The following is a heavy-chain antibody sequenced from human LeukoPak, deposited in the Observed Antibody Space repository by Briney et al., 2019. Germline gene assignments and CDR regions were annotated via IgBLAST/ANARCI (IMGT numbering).Heavy chain of an antibody. V-gene: IGHV3-23*01. CDR3: AKDGVYYDYVWVSYRPFPFDY. CDR1: GFTCSSYA. Sequence: HAGGSLRLXCAASGFTCSSYAMSWVRLAPGKGLESVSAISGSGGSTYYADSVKGRFTISRGNSKNTLYLQMSSLRAEDTAVYYCAKDGVYYDYVWVSYRPFPFDYWGQGTLVTVSS. D-gene: IGHD3-16*02. J-gene: IGHJ4*02. CDR2: ISGSGGST.